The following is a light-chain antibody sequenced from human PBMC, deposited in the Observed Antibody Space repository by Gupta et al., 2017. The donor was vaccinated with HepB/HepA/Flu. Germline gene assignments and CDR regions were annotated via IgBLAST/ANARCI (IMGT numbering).Light chain of an antibody. CDR2: DVS. CDR1: SSDVGGYNY. V-gene: IGLV2-14*01. J-gene: IGLJ1*01. Sequence: QSALTQPASVSGSPGQSITISCTGTSSDVGGYNYVSWYQQHPGKAPKLMIYDVSNRPSGVSKRFSGSKSGNTAALTISGLQAEDEADYYCSSYTSSSTLDYVFGTGTKGTVL. CDR3: SSYTSSSTLDYV.